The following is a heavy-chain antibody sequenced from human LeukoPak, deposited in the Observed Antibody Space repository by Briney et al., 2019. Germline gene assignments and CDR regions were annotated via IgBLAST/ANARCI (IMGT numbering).Heavy chain of an antibody. CDR1: GGTFSSYA. CDR2: IIPIFGTA. Sequence: SVKVSCKASGGTFSSYAISWVRQTPGQGLEWMGRIIPIFGTANYAQKFQGRVTITTDESTSTAYMELSSLRSEDAAVYYCARVSEDYYDSSGYYPFDYWGQGTLVTVSS. J-gene: IGHJ4*02. V-gene: IGHV1-69*05. D-gene: IGHD3-22*01. CDR3: ARVSEDYYDSSGYYPFDY.